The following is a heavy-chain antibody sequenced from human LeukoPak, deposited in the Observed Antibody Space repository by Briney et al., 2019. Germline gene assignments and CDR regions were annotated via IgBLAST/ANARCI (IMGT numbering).Heavy chain of an antibody. J-gene: IGHJ4*02. CDR3: AKVQGTSHIVVVTAIPYFDY. CDR1: GFTFSSYA. D-gene: IGHD2-21*02. CDR2: ISGSGGST. V-gene: IGHV3-23*01. Sequence: PGGSLRLSCAASGFTFSSYAMSWVRQAPGKGLEWVSAISGSGGSTYYADSVKGRFTISRDNSKNTLYLQMNSLRAEDTAVYYCAKVQGTSHIVVVTAIPYFDYWGQGTLVTVSS.